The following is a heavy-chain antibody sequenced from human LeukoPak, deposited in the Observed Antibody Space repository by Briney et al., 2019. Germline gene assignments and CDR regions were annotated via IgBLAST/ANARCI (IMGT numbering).Heavy chain of an antibody. CDR2: ISWNSGSI. Sequence: GRSLRLSCAASGFTFDDYAMHWVRQAPGKGLEWVSSISWNSGSIGYADSVKGRFTISRDNAKNSLYLQMNSLRAEDTALYYCAKGYSYGYTAHFDYRGQGTLVTVSS. V-gene: IGHV3-9*01. D-gene: IGHD5-18*01. CDR3: AKGYSYGYTAHFDY. J-gene: IGHJ4*02. CDR1: GFTFDDYA.